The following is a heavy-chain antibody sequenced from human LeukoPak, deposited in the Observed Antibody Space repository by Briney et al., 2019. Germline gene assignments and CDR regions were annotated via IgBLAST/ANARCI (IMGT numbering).Heavy chain of an antibody. Sequence: GGSLRLSCAASGFTFSSYAMHWVRQAPGKGLEWVSYISSSSTICYADSVKGRFTISRDNAKNSLYLRMNSLRAEDTAVYYCARAGNHRNSGYDYWGQGTLVTVSS. V-gene: IGHV3-48*04. CDR2: ISSSSTI. D-gene: IGHD5-12*01. J-gene: IGHJ4*02. CDR1: GFTFSSYA. CDR3: ARAGNHRNSGYDY.